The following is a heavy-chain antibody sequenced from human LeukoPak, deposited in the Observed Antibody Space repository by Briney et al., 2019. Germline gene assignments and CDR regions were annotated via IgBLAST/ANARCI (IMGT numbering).Heavy chain of an antibody. CDR3: ARDLPSIAARPESDY. V-gene: IGHV4-34*01. CDR1: GGSFSGYY. D-gene: IGHD6-6*01. CDR2: INHSGST. Sequence: SETLSLTCAVYGGSFSGYYWSWIRQPPGKGLEWIGEINHSGSTNYNPSLKSRVTISVDTSKNQFSLKLSSVTAADTAVYYCARDLPSIAARPESDYWGQGTLVTVSS. J-gene: IGHJ4*02.